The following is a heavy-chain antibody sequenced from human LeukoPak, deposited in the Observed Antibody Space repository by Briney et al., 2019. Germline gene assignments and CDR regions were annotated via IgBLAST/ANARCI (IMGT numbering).Heavy chain of an antibody. J-gene: IGHJ5*02. CDR1: GFTFSSYW. V-gene: IGHV3-74*01. Sequence: GGTLRLSSAASGFTFSSYWMHWVPQTPGKGLVWVSRIKSDGSTISADSVKGRFTISRDNARNTLYLQMNSLRVEDTAMYYCARAVTYFYGSVTYDWFDPWGQGTLVTVSS. CDR3: ARAVTYFYGSVTYDWFDP. D-gene: IGHD3-10*01. CDR2: IKSDGST.